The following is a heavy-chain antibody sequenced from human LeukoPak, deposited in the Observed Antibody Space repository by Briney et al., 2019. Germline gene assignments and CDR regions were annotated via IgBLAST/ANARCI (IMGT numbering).Heavy chain of an antibody. D-gene: IGHD3-3*01. V-gene: IGHV3-30-3*01. CDR2: ISYDGSNK. CDR3: AREYYDFWSGYYTSYFDY. CDR1: GFTFSSYA. J-gene: IGHJ4*02. Sequence: PGRSLRLSCAASGFTFSSYAMHWVRQAPGKGLEWVAVISYDGSNKYYADSVKGRFTISRDNSKNTLYLQMNSLRAEDTAVYYCAREYYDFWSGYYTSYFDYWGQGTLVTVSS.